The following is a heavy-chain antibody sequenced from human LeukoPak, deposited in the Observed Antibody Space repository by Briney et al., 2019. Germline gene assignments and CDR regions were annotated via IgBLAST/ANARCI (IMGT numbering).Heavy chain of an antibody. V-gene: IGHV4-38-2*02. Sequence: SETMSLTCAVSGYSISSGYYWGWIRQPPGKGLEWIGSIFHTGSTYYNPSLKSRVTISVDTSKNQFSLKLSSVTAADTAVYYCARDDYGDPYYFDYWGQGTLVTVSS. D-gene: IGHD4-17*01. CDR1: GYSISSGYY. J-gene: IGHJ4*02. CDR3: ARDDYGDPYYFDY. CDR2: IFHTGST.